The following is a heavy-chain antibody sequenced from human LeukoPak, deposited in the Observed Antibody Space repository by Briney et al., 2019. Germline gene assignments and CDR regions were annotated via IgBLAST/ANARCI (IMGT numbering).Heavy chain of an antibody. V-gene: IGHV3-49*04. CDR3: TSFTMPPRD. CDR1: GFTFGDYA. CDR2: IRSKAYGGTT. D-gene: IGHD3-10*01. J-gene: IGHJ4*02. Sequence: GGSLRLSCTASGFTFGDYAMSWVRQAPGKGLEWVGFIRSKAYGGTTEYAASVKGRFTISRDDSKSIAYLQMNSLKTEDTAVYYCTSFTMPPRDLAQGTLVTVSS.